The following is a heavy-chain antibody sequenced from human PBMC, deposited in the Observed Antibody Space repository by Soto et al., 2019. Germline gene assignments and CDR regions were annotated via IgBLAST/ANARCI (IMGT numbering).Heavy chain of an antibody. CDR1: GFTFSSYS. CDR3: ARDRLRSGELSLIRYFDY. V-gene: IGHV3-30*05. D-gene: IGHD3-16*02. J-gene: IGHJ4*02. Sequence: PGGSLRLFCAASGFTFSSYSMNWVRQAPGKGLEWVALISFDASDKYYADSVKGRFSISRDNSKNTLFLQMDSLRPDDTAVYYCARDRLRSGELSLIRYFDYWGRGTLVTVS. CDR2: ISFDASDK.